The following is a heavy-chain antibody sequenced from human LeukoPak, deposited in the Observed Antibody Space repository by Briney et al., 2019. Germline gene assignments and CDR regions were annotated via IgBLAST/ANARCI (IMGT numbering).Heavy chain of an antibody. Sequence: GGSLRLSCAASGFTFSSYWMHWVRQAPGKGLVWVSRINSDGSSTSYADSVKGRFTISRDNAKNTLYLQMNSLRAEDTAVYYCARCSPSLPRGGSCGFDIWGKGTMVTVS. D-gene: IGHD5/OR15-5a*01. CDR3: ARCSPSLPRGGSCGFDI. J-gene: IGHJ3*02. CDR1: GFTFSSYW. CDR2: INSDGSST. V-gene: IGHV3-74*01.